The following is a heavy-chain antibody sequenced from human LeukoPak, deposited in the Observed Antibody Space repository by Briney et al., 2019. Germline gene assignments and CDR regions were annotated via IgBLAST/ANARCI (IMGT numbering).Heavy chain of an antibody. CDR1: GFTFGSYA. J-gene: IGHJ4*02. V-gene: IGHV3-23*01. CDR2: IKGGGGDP. D-gene: IGHD2-21*02. CDR3: AKGGHDFQSFYG. Sequence: GGSLRLSCAASGFTFGSYAMGWVRQAPGKGLEWVSSIKGGGGDPFYIDSVRGRFTISRDNSKRTLFLQLNSLRAEDSAVYYCAKGGHDFQSFYGWGQGTLVTVSS.